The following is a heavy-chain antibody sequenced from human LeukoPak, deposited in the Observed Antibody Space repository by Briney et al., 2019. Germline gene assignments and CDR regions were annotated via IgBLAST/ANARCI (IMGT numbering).Heavy chain of an antibody. J-gene: IGHJ4*02. D-gene: IGHD3-10*01. CDR1: GFTVSSNY. CDR3: ARDGVRGVINY. Sequence: PGGSLRLSCAASGFTVSSNYMRWVRQAPGKGLEWVSVIYSGGSTYYADSVKGRFTISRDNSKNTLFLLMNSLRAEDTAVYYCARDGVRGVINYWGQGTLVTVST. V-gene: IGHV3-53*01. CDR2: IYSGGST.